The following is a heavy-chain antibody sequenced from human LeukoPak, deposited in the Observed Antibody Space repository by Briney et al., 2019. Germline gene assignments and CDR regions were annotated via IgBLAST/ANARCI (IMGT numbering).Heavy chain of an antibody. Sequence: PSETLSLTCAVYGGSFSGYYWSWIRQPPGKGLEWIGEINHSGSTNYNPSLKSRVTISVDTSKNQFSLKLSSVTAADTAVYYCARHGPVAEYYYGMDVRGQGTTVTVSS. V-gene: IGHV4-34*01. CDR1: GGSFSGYY. CDR2: INHSGST. CDR3: ARHGPVAEYYYGMDV. J-gene: IGHJ6*02. D-gene: IGHD6-19*01.